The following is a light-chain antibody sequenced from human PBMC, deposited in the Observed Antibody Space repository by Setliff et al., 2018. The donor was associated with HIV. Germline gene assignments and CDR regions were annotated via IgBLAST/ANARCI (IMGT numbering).Light chain of an antibody. Sequence: QSVLTQPPSVSGAPGQRVTIACTGSSSNIGAGYDVHWYQQLPETAPKLLIYGSTNRPSGVPDRFSGSKSGTSASLAISGLQSEDEADYCCAAWDDSLNGHVFGTGTKVTVL. CDR1: SSNIGAGYD. J-gene: IGLJ1*01. CDR2: GST. V-gene: IGLV1-40*01. CDR3: AAWDDSLNGHV.